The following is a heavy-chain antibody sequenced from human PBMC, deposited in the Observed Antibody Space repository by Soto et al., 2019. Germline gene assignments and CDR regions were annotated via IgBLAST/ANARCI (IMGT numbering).Heavy chain of an antibody. CDR1: GGSISSSSYY. J-gene: IGHJ4*02. CDR3: ARQRGSVSSSWYFDY. CDR2: IYYSGST. Sequence: PSETLSLTCTVSGGSISSSSYYWGWIRQPPGKGLEWIGSIYYSGSTYYNPSLKSRVTISVDTSKNQFSLKLSSVTAADTAVYYCARQRGSVSSSWYFDYWGQGTLVTVSS. D-gene: IGHD6-13*01. V-gene: IGHV4-39*01.